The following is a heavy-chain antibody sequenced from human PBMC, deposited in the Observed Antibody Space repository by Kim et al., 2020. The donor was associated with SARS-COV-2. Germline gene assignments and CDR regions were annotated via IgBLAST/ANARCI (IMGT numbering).Heavy chain of an antibody. D-gene: IGHD3-22*01. CDR3: ARRRNFNYDSSGRGFDY. V-gene: IGHV4-39*01. Sequence: LKSRVTLSVETSKNQFSLKLSSVTAADTAVYYCARRRNFNYDSSGRGFDYWGQGTLVTVSS. J-gene: IGHJ4*02.